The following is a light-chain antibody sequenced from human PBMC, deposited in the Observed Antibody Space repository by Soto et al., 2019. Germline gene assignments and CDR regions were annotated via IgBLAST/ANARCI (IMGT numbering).Light chain of an antibody. CDR2: AAS. V-gene: IGKV1-39*01. CDR3: QQSYSTPRT. Sequence: DIQMTQSPSSLSASVGDRVTITCRASQTISNYLNWYQQKPGKAPKLLIYAASSLQSGVPSMFSGSGSGTDFALTISSLQPEDFASYYCQQSYSTPRTFGQGTKVEIK. J-gene: IGKJ1*01. CDR1: QTISNY.